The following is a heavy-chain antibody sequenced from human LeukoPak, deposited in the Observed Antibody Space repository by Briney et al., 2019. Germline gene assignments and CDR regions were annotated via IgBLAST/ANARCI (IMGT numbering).Heavy chain of an antibody. V-gene: IGHV1-2*02. D-gene: IGHD2-15*01. CDR3: ARDPQDCSGGSCYAGLYYMDV. J-gene: IGHJ6*03. CDR2: INPNSGGT. Sequence: ASVKVSCKASGYTFTGYYMHWVRQAPGQGLEWMGWINPNSGGTNYAQKFQGRVTMTRDTSTSTAYMELSRLRSDDTAVYYCARDPQDCSGGSCYAGLYYMDVWGKGTTVTVSS. CDR1: GYTFTGYY.